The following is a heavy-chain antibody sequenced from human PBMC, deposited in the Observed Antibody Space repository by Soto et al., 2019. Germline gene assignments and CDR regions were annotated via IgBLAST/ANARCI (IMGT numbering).Heavy chain of an antibody. D-gene: IGHD6-6*01. CDR1: GYPLTELS. CDR3: ATVGYSSSSQYDY. Sequence: SSVKLSCKFSGYPLTELSIHWVRQAPGKGLEWMGGFDPEDGETIYAQKFQGRVTMTEDTSTDTAYMELSSLRSEDTAVYYCATVGYSSSSQYDYWGQGTLVTVSS. CDR2: FDPEDGET. V-gene: IGHV1-24*01. J-gene: IGHJ4*02.